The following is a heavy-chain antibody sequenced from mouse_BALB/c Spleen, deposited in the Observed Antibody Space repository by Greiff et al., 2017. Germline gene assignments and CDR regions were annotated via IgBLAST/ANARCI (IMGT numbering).Heavy chain of an antibody. CDR3: ARVYYDYDEWFAY. CDR1: GFTFSSYG. D-gene: IGHD2-4*01. Sequence: EVQVVESGGGLVQPGGSLKLSCAASGFTFSSYGMSWVRQTPDKRLELVATINSNGGSTYYPDSVKGRFTISRDNAKNTLYLQMSSLKSEDTAMYYCARVYYDYDEWFAYWGQGTLVTVSA. CDR2: INSNGGST. J-gene: IGHJ3*01. V-gene: IGHV5-6-3*01.